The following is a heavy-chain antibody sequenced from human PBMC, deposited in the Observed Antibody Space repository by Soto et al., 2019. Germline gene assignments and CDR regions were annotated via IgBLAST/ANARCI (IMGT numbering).Heavy chain of an antibody. CDR3: ARVGYCGGDCYSWFDP. V-gene: IGHV1-46*01. CDR2: INPSGGST. CDR1: GYTFTSYY. D-gene: IGHD2-21*02. Sequence: GASVKVSCKASGYTFTSYYMHWVRQAPGQGLEWMGIINPSGGSTSYAQKFQGRVTMTRDTSTSTVYMELSSLRSEDTAVYYCARVGYCGGDCYSWFDPWGQGTLVTVSS. J-gene: IGHJ5*02.